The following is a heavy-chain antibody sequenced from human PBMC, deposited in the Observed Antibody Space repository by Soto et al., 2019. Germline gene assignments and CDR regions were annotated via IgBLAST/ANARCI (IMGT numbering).Heavy chain of an antibody. D-gene: IGHD3-22*01. CDR2: ISAYNGNT. CDR3: GRVEYYYDSSGYLEY. Sequence: ASVKVSCKASGYTFTSYGISWVRQAPGQGLEWMGWISAYNGNTNYAQKLQGRVTMTTDTSTSTAYMELRSLRSDDTAVYYCGRVEYYYDSSGYLEYWGQGTLVTVSS. CDR1: GYTFTSYG. V-gene: IGHV1-18*01. J-gene: IGHJ4*02.